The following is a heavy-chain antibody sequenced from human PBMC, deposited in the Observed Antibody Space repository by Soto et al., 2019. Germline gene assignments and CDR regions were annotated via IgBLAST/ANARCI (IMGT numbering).Heavy chain of an antibody. D-gene: IGHD3-16*01. V-gene: IGHV3-72*01. CDR3: ARALGDGYGRRNYYYYYYMDV. Sequence: GGSLRLSCAASGFTFSSYSMNWVRQAPGKGLEWVGRTRNKANSYTTEYAASVKGRFTISRDDSKNSLYLQMNSLKTEDTAVYYCARALGDGYGRRNYYYYYYMDVWGKGTTVTVSS. CDR2: TRNKANSYTT. CDR1: GFTFSSYS. J-gene: IGHJ6*03.